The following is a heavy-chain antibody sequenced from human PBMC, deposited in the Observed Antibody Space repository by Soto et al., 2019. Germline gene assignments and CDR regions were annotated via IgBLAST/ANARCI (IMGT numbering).Heavy chain of an antibody. CDR2: ISYDGSNK. CDR1: GFTFSTYA. D-gene: IGHD6-19*01. V-gene: IGHV3-30-3*01. Sequence: QVQLVESGGGVVQPGRSLRLSCAASGFTFSTYAMHWVRQAPGKGLEWVAVISYDGSNKYYADSVKGRFTISRDNSKNTLYLQMNSLRAEDTAVYYCARDKSPYSSGWHNRHCSYWGQGTLVTVSS. J-gene: IGHJ4*02. CDR3: ARDKSPYSSGWHNRHCSY.